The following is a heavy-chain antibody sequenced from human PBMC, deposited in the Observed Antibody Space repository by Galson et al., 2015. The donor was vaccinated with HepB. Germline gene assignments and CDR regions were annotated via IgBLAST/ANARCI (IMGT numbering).Heavy chain of an antibody. CDR1: GYTFTSYG. D-gene: IGHD4-17*01. J-gene: IGHJ4*02. CDR3: ARGPLTTVTTLDFDY. V-gene: IGHV1-18*01. CDR2: ISAYNGNT. Sequence: SVKVSCKASGYTFTSYGISWVRQAPGQGLEWMGWISAYNGNTNYAQRLQGRVTMTTDTSTSTAYMELRSLRSDDTAVYYCARGPLTTVTTLDFDYWGQGTLVTVSS.